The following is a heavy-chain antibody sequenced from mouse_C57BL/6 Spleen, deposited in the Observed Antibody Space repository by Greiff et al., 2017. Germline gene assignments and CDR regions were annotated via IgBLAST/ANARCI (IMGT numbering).Heavy chain of an antibody. CDR2: IDPANGNT. D-gene: IGHD1-1*01. CDR3: ARGTTVVSNYFDY. V-gene: IGHV14-3*01. CDR1: GFNIKNTY. J-gene: IGHJ2*01. Sequence: LVESVAELVRPGASVKLSCTASGFNIKNTYMHWVKQRPEQGLEWIGRIDPANGNTKYAPKFQGKATITADTSSNTAYLQLSSLTSDDTAIYYCARGTTVVSNYFDYWGQGTTLTVSS.